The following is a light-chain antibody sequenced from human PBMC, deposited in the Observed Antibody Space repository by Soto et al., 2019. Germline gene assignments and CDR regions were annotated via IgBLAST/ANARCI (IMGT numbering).Light chain of an antibody. CDR2: DAS. J-gene: IGKJ4*01. Sequence: DIQMTQSPSSLSASVGDRVTITCQASQDISHYLSWYQQKPGKAPKLLTYDASILVTGVPSRFSGSGSGTDFTFTISSLQPEDFATYHCQQYDDVPLTFGGGTKVDIK. CDR1: QDISHY. CDR3: QQYDDVPLT. V-gene: IGKV1-33*01.